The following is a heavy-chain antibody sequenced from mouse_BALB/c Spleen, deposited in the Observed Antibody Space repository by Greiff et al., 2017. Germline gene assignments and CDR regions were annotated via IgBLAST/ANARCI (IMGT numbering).Heavy chain of an antibody. V-gene: IGHV5-17*02. Sequence: EVKVVESGGGLVQPGGSRKLSCAASGFTFSSFGMHWVRQAPEKGLEWVAYISSGSSTIYYADTVKGRFTISRDNPKNTLFLQMTSLRSEDTAMYYCAKYGNYPAWFAYWGQGTLVTVSA. CDR1: GFTFSSFG. CDR2: ISSGSSTI. D-gene: IGHD2-10*02. J-gene: IGHJ3*01. CDR3: AKYGNYPAWFAY.